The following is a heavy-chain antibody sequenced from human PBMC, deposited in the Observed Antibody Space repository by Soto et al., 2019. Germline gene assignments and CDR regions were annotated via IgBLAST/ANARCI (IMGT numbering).Heavy chain of an antibody. CDR3: ARQPYYYDSSGYSPDYYYYVMDV. V-gene: IGHV5-51*01. CDR1: GYSFTSYW. Sequence: GESLKISCKGSGYSFTSYWIGWVRQMPGKGLEWMGIIYPGDSDTRYSPSFQGQVTISADKSISTAYLQWSSLKASDTAMYYCARQPYYYDSSGYSPDYYYYVMDVWGQGTTVTVSS. J-gene: IGHJ6*02. D-gene: IGHD3-22*01. CDR2: IYPGDSDT.